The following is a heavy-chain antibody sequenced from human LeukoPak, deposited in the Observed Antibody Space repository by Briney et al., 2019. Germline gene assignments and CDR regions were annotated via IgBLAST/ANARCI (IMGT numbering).Heavy chain of an antibody. CDR3: ARSPGNYKLDY. D-gene: IGHD3-10*01. J-gene: IGHJ4*02. CDR2: IYTTGNT. CDR1: GDSINSGTSY. Sequence: SQTLSLTCTVSGDSINSGTSYWSWIRQPAGKGLDWIGRIYTTGNTNYNPSLWRRVTISVDTSKNQFSLRPNSVTAADTAVYYCARSPGNYKLDYWGQGTLVTVPS. V-gene: IGHV4-61*02.